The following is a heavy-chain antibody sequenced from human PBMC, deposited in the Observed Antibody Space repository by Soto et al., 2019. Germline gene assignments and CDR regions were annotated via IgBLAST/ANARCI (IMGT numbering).Heavy chain of an antibody. Sequence: EVQLVESGGGLVQPGGSRRLSCAAAGFTFSTYWMSWVRQAPGKGLEWVANIKPDGSEKWYVDSVKGRFTVSRDNAKNSLYLQMNSLRAEDRAVYYCGRGDYYDSSGPFSDAFDIWGQGTMVTVSS. V-gene: IGHV3-7*04. CDR1: GFTFSTYW. D-gene: IGHD3-22*01. J-gene: IGHJ3*02. CDR3: GRGDYYDSSGPFSDAFDI. CDR2: IKPDGSEK.